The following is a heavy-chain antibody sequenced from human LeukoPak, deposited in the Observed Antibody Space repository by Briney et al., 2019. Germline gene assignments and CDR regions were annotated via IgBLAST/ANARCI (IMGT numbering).Heavy chain of an antibody. CDR3: ASIASVDY. Sequence: SEXXSLTCTVAGGSISGYYWSWIRRPAGKGVEWIGRIYSSGSNNYNPSLKSRVTMSVDTSKNQFSLELSSVTAADTAVYYCASIASVDYWGQGTLVTVSS. CDR1: GGSISGYY. J-gene: IGHJ4*02. V-gene: IGHV4-4*07. D-gene: IGHD2-15*01. CDR2: IYSSGSN.